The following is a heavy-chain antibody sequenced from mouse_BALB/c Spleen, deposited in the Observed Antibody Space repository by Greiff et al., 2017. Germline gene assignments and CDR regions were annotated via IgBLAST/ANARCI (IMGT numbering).Heavy chain of an antibody. CDR2: ISSGGGST. Sequence: EVQLVESGGGLVKPGGSLKLSCAASGFAFSSYDMSWVRQTPEKRLEWVAYISSGGGSTYYPDTVKGRFTISRDNAKNTLYLQMSSLKSEDTAMYYCARHGDYDAWFAYWGQGTLVTVSA. D-gene: IGHD2-4*01. V-gene: IGHV5-12-1*01. J-gene: IGHJ3*01. CDR1: GFAFSSYD. CDR3: ARHGDYDAWFAY.